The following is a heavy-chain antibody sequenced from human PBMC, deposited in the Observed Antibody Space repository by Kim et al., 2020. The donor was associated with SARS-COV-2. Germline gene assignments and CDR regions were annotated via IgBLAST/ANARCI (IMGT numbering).Heavy chain of an antibody. D-gene: IGHD4-17*01. Sequence: SETLSLTCAVSGGSISSSNWWSWVRQPPGKGLEWIGEIYHSGSTNYNPSLKSRVTISVDKSKNQFSLKLSSVTAADTAVYYCARAMKYGDYYFDYWGQGTLVTVSS. CDR1: GGSISSSNW. J-gene: IGHJ4*02. V-gene: IGHV4-4*02. CDR3: ARAMKYGDYYFDY. CDR2: IYHSGST.